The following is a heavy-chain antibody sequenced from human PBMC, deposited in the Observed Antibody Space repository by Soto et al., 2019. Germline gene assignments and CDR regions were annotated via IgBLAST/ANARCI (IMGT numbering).Heavy chain of an antibody. Sequence: GGSLRLSCAASGFTFSSYAMSWVRQAPGKGLEWVSAISGSGGSTYYADSVKGRFTISRDNSKNTLYLQMNSLRAEDTAVYYCAKDRGGSYYYYSYGMDVWGQGTTVTVSS. CDR1: GFTFSSYA. D-gene: IGHD3-10*01. J-gene: IGHJ6*02. V-gene: IGHV3-23*01. CDR2: ISGSGGST. CDR3: AKDRGGSYYYYSYGMDV.